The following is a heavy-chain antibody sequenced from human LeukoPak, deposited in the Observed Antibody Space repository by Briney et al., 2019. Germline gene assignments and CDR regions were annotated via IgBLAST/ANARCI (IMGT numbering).Heavy chain of an antibody. CDR2: ISYDGSNK. CDR3: ARDPNGDYIGAFEI. V-gene: IGHV3-30-3*01. D-gene: IGHD4-17*01. Sequence: PGGSLRLSCAASGFTFSSYAMHWVRQAPGKGLEWVAVISYDGSNKYYADSVKGRFTISRDNSKNTLYLQMTSLRVEDTAVYYCARDPNGDYIGAFEIWGQGTMVTVSS. J-gene: IGHJ3*02. CDR1: GFTFSSYA.